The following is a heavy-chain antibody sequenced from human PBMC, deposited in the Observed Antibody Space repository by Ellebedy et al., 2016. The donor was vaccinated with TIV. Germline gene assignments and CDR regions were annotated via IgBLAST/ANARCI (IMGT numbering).Heavy chain of an antibody. CDR2: ISSSSSYI. CDR1: GFTFSSYS. V-gene: IGHV3-21*01. J-gene: IGHJ3*02. CDR3: ARYFWSGSPDAFDI. D-gene: IGHD3-3*01. Sequence: GGSLRLXXAASGFTFSSYSMNWVRQAPGKGLEWVSSISSSSSYIYYADSVKGRFTISRDNAKNSLYLQMNSLRAEDTAVYYCARYFWSGSPDAFDIWGQGTMVTVSS.